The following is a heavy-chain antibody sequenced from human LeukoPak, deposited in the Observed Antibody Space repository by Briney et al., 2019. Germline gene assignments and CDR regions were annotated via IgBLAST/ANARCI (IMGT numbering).Heavy chain of an antibody. Sequence: PGGSLRLSCATSGFTFSNYWMSWLRQAPGKGLVWVSRIKSDGSSATYAESVKGRFTMSRDNARNTLYLQMNRLRVDDTAVYYCARSDWFDPWGRGILVTVSS. CDR3: ARSDWFDP. CDR2: IKSDGSSA. CDR1: GFTFSNYW. J-gene: IGHJ5*02. V-gene: IGHV3-74*01.